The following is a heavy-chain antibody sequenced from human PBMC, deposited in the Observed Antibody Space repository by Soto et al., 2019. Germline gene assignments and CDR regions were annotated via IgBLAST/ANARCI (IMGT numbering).Heavy chain of an antibody. CDR3: ARSRITPPSPLY. Sequence: QVQLQQWGAGLLKPSETLSLTCTVYSGSLSGYYWNWIRQPPGKGLEWIGEISHDGSPTYNPSLTRRFTISVDTSKNQFSLKLTSVTAADTAVYYCARSRITPPSPLYWGQGTLVTVSS. V-gene: IGHV4-34*01. CDR2: ISHDGSP. CDR1: SGSLSGYY. D-gene: IGHD1-20*01. J-gene: IGHJ4*02.